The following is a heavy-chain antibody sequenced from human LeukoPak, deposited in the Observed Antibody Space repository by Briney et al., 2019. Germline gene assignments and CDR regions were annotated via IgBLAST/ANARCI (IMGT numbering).Heavy chain of an antibody. CDR3: ARYQLLL. J-gene: IGHJ4*02. V-gene: IGHV3-30*01. D-gene: IGHD2-2*01. Sequence: GGSLRLSCAASGFTFSSYAMHWVRQAPGKGPEWVAVISYDGSNKYYADSVKGRFTISRDNSKNTLYLQMNSLRAEDTAVYYCARYQLLLWGQGTLVTVSS. CDR2: ISYDGSNK. CDR1: GFTFSSYA.